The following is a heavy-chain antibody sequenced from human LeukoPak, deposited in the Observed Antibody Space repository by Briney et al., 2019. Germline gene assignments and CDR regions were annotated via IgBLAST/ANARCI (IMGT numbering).Heavy chain of an antibody. CDR3: ARDYYDSSGYSKYYYYYYMDV. J-gene: IGHJ6*03. CDR2: IYTSGST. Sequence: SETLSLTCTVSGGSISSYYWSWIRQPAGKGLEWTGRIYTSGSTNYNPSLKSRVTMSVDTSKNQFSLKLSSVTAADTAVYYCARDYYDSSGYSKYYYYYYMDVWGKGTTVTVSS. D-gene: IGHD3-22*01. V-gene: IGHV4-4*07. CDR1: GGSISSYY.